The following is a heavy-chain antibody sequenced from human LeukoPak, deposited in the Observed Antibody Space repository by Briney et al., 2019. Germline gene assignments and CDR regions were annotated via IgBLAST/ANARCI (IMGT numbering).Heavy chain of an antibody. CDR3: ASRDYGGTERY. J-gene: IGHJ4*02. D-gene: IGHD4-23*01. CDR1: GGSISSSSYY. V-gene: IGHV4-39*07. CDR2: IYYSGST. Sequence: SETLSLTCTVSGGSISSSSYYWGWIRQPPGKGLEWIGSIYYSGSTYYNPSLKSRVTISVDTSKNQFSLKLSSVTAADTAVYYCASRDYGGTERYWGQGTLVTVSS.